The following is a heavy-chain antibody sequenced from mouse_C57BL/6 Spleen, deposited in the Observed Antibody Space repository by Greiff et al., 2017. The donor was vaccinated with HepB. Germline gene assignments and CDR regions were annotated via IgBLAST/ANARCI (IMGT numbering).Heavy chain of an antibody. Sequence: VQLKQSGPELVKPGASVKIPCKASGYTFTDYNMDWVKQSHGKSLEWIGDINPNNGGTIYNQKFKGKATLTVDKSSSTAYMELRSLTSEDTAVYYCARDGNYDLAWFAYWGQGTLVTVSA. CDR1: GYTFTDYN. J-gene: IGHJ3*01. CDR3: ARDGNYDLAWFAY. CDR2: INPNNGGT. D-gene: IGHD2-1*01. V-gene: IGHV1-18*01.